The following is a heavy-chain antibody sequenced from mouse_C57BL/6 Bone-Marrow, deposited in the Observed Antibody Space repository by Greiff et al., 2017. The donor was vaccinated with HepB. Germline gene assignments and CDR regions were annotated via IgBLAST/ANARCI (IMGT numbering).Heavy chain of an antibody. Sequence: QFQLLQPGAELVKPGVSVKMSCKASGYTFTSYWITWVKQRPGQGLEWIGEIFPGSGSINYNEKFKSKATLTVDTSSSTAYMKLSSLTSEDSAVYYCARRPAWFAYWGQGTLVTVSA. CDR1: GYTFTSYW. J-gene: IGHJ3*01. V-gene: IGHV1-55*01. CDR2: IFPGSGSI. CDR3: ARRPAWFAY.